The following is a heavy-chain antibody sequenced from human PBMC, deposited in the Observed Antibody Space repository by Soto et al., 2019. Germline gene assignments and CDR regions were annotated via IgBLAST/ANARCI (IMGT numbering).Heavy chain of an antibody. D-gene: IGHD3-10*01. CDR1: GFTVSSNY. Sequence: GGSLRLSCAASGFTVSSNYMSWVRQAPGKGLEWVSVISSGGSTYYAASVTARFTISRAHSKNTLYLQMNRRRAEDTAVYYCVRDERYGPNGGMDVWAQGPTVTVSS. J-gene: IGHJ6*02. CDR3: VRDERYGPNGGMDV. CDR2: ISSGGST. V-gene: IGHV3-53*01.